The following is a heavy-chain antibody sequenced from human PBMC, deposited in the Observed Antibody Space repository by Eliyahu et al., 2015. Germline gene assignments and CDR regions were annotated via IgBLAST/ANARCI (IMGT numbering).Heavy chain of an antibody. CDR2: IYYSGST. Sequence: QLQLQESGPGLVKPSETLSLTCXVSGXSISSSSYXWGWIRQPPGKGLEWIGSIYYSGSTYYNPSLKSRVTISVDTSKNQFSLKLSSVTAADTAVYYCARPLNPSSQVVPAARNRLNDGNWFDPWGQGTLVTVSS. D-gene: IGHD2-2*01. CDR3: ARPLNPSSQVVPAARNRLNDGNWFDP. CDR1: GXSISSSSYX. V-gene: IGHV4-39*01. J-gene: IGHJ5*02.